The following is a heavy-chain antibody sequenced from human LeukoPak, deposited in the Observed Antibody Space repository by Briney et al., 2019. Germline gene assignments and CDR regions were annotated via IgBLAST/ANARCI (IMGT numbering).Heavy chain of an antibody. D-gene: IGHD3-22*01. CDR3: ARATYDSSGYCDAFDI. Sequence: GGSLRLSCAASGFTFSSYSMNWVRQAPGKGLEWVSYIISSSSTIYYADSVNGRFTISRDNAKNSLYLQMNSLRAEDTAVYYCARATYDSSGYCDAFDIWGQGTMVTVSS. J-gene: IGHJ3*02. CDR1: GFTFSSYS. V-gene: IGHV3-48*04. CDR2: IISSSSTI.